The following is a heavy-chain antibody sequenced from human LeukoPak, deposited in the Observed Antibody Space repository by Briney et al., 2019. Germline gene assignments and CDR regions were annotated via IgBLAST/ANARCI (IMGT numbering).Heavy chain of an antibody. D-gene: IGHD6-19*01. CDR3: ARHAGYSSGWYQELDY. V-gene: IGHV4-31*03. Sequence: PSETLSLTCTVSGGSISSGGYYWSWIRQHPGKGLEWIGYIYYSGSTYYNPSLKSRVTISVDTSKNQFSLKLSSVTAADTVVYYCARHAGYSSGWYQELDYWGQGTLVTVSS. CDR1: GGSISSGGYY. J-gene: IGHJ4*02. CDR2: IYYSGST.